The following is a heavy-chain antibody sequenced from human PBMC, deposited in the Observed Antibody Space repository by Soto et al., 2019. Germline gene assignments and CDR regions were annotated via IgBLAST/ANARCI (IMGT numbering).Heavy chain of an antibody. J-gene: IGHJ4*02. V-gene: IGHV3-23*01. CDR1: GFTFSSYA. Sequence: EVQLLESGGGLVQPGGSLRLSCAASGFTFSSYAMRWVRQAPGKGLEWVSAISGSGGSTYYADSVKGRFTISRDNSKNTLYLQMNSLRAEDTAVYYCAKDFFLGYCSGGSCYDYWGQGTLVTVSS. D-gene: IGHD2-15*01. CDR2: ISGSGGST. CDR3: AKDFFLGYCSGGSCYDY.